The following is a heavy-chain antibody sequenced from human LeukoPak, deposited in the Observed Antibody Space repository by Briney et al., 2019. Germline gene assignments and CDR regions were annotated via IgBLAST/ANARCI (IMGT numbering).Heavy chain of an antibody. D-gene: IGHD2-21*01. Sequence: GASVKVSCKASGYKFTNFGIGWVRQAPGQGLECVGWISPYNGNTHFAQKVQGRVTMTTDTSTTTAYMELRSLTSDDTAVYYCARGGVVPPAALNWFDPWGQGTLVTVSS. CDR2: ISPYNGNT. J-gene: IGHJ5*02. V-gene: IGHV1-18*01. CDR3: ARGGVVPPAALNWFDP. CDR1: GYKFTNFG.